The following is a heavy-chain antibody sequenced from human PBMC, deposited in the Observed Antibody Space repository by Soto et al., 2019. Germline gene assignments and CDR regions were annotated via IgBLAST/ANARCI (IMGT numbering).Heavy chain of an antibody. CDR1: GFTFSSYA. J-gene: IGHJ6*02. CDR2: IGESGTPT. CDR3: ARYIPGVRYYGMDV. V-gene: IGHV3-23*01. Sequence: EVQLLESGGGLVQPGGSLRLSCAASGFTFSSYAMKWVRQAPGKGLEWVSLIGESGTPTYYADSVKGRFTISRDNSGNTRFLEMYSRRAEDTAVYYCARYIPGVRYYGMDVWGQGTTVTASS. D-gene: IGHD1-1*01.